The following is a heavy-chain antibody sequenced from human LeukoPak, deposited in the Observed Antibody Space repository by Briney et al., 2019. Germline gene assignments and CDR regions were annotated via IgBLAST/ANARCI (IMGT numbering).Heavy chain of an antibody. CDR3: ARGRDPDKAYCGGDCYSGIAAWFDP. V-gene: IGHV4-59*01. J-gene: IGHJ5*02. CDR2: IYYSGST. Sequence: SETLSLTCTVSGGSISSYYWSWIRQPPGKGLEWIGYIYYSGSTNYNPSLKSRVTISVDTSKNQFSLKLSSVTAADTAVYYCARGRDPDKAYCGGDCYSGIAAWFDPWGQGTLVTVSS. CDR1: GGSISSYY. D-gene: IGHD2-21*02.